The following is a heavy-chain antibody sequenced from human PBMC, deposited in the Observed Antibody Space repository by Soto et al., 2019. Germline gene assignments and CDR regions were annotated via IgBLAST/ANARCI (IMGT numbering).Heavy chain of an antibody. CDR3: AKDTDSGTRGFYYYGMDV. D-gene: IGHD1-7*01. CDR1: GFTFDDYA. CDR2: ISWNSGSI. V-gene: IGHV3-9*01. J-gene: IGHJ6*02. Sequence: PGGSLRLSCAASGFTFDDYAMHWVRQAPGKGLEWVSGISWNSGSIGYAESVKGRFTISRDNAKNSLYLQMNSLRAEDTALYYCAKDTDSGTRGFYYYGMDVWGQGATVTVSS.